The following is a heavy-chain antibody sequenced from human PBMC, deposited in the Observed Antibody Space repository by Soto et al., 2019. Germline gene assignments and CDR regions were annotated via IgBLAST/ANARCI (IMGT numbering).Heavy chain of an antibody. V-gene: IGHV4-30-2*01. CDR3: AGGGVRGVITRTRDYYGMDV. CDR2: IYHSGST. J-gene: IGHJ6*02. D-gene: IGHD3-10*01. CDR1: GGSISSGGYS. Sequence: PSETLSLTCAVSGGSISSGGYSWSWIRQPPGKGLEWIGYIYHSGSTYYNPSLKSRVTISVDRSKNQFSLKLSSVTAADTAMYYCAGGGVRGVITRTRDYYGMDVWGQGTTVTVSS.